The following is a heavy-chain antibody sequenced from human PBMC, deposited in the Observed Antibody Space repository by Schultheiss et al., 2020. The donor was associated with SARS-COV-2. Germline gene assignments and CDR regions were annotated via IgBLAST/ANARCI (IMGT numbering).Heavy chain of an antibody. CDR3: ARQDSRTLGFAFDI. V-gene: IGHV4-61*02. Sequence: SETLSLTCTVSGGSISSSSYYWSWIRQPAGKGLEWIGRIYTSGGTNYNPSLKSRVTISVDTSKNQFSLKVNSVTAADTAVYYCARQDSRTLGFAFDIWGQGTMVTVSS. CDR1: GGSISSSSYY. D-gene: IGHD3-22*01. J-gene: IGHJ3*02. CDR2: IYTSGGT.